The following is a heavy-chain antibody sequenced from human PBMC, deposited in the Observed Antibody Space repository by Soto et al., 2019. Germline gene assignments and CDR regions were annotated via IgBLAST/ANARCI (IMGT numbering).Heavy chain of an antibody. CDR1: GFTFTNAW. D-gene: IGHD5-12*01. CDR3: ATDRYSGHDLPY. J-gene: IGHJ4*02. Sequence: EVQLVESGGGVVEPGGSLRLSCVASGFTFTNAWMTWVRQAPGKGLEWVGRIKSKSDGGTTDSAAPVKGRFTMSRDDSENTIYLEMSSLQSEDTAVYYCATDRYSGHDLPYWCQGTLVTVSS. V-gene: IGHV3-15*07. CDR2: IKSKSDGGTT.